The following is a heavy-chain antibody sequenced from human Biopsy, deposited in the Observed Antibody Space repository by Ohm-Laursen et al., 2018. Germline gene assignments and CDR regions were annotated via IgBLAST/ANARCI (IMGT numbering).Heavy chain of an antibody. Sequence: GSLRLSCAASGFTFSDYYMSWVRQAPGQGLEWLSYISRSGSIIDYADYVKGRFTISRDNAQNTLYLQMNSLRADDTAVYYCARDWGGDYGGNIDYYYFYGMDVWGQGTTVTVSS. CDR3: ARDWGGDYGGNIDYYYFYGMDV. D-gene: IGHD4-23*01. J-gene: IGHJ6*01. CDR2: ISRSGSII. CDR1: GFTFSDYY. V-gene: IGHV3-11*01.